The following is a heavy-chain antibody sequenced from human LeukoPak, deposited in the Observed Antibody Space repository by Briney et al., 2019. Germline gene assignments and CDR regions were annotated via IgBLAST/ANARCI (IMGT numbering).Heavy chain of an antibody. CDR1: GVTISSYY. D-gene: IGHD1-26*01. V-gene: IGHV4-59*01. J-gene: IGHJ3*02. Sequence: PSETLSLTCTVSGVTISSYYWSWIRQPPGKGLEWIAYIDYSGSTNYNPSLKSRVTISVDASKNQFSLRLSSVTAADTAVYYCARDRRRDLLHAFDIWGQGTMVTVSS. CDR3: ARDRRRDLLHAFDI. CDR2: IDYSGST.